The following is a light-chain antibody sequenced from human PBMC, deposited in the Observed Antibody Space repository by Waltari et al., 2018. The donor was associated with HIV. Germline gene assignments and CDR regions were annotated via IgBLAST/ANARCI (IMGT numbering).Light chain of an antibody. V-gene: IGLV1-47*01. CDR1: RPNIGTYS. CDR3: AVWDDSLGGAV. CDR2: MND. J-gene: IGLJ2*01. Sequence: QSVLTQPPSASVTPGQRVTISCSGTRPNIGTYSVTWYQHFPGTAPKLLIYMNDQRPSGVPGRFSGSQSGTSASLAISGLQYDDEADYYCAVWDDSLGGAVFGGGTKLTVL.